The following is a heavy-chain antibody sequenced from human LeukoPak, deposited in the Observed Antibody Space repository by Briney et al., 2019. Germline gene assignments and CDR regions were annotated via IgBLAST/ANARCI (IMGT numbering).Heavy chain of an antibody. D-gene: IGHD6-13*01. V-gene: IGHV3-23*01. CDR1: GFTFSSYG. CDR2: ISGSGGST. CDR3: AKDSSSWYVEYFQH. J-gene: IGHJ1*01. Sequence: GGSLRLSCAASGFTFSSYGMHWVRQAPGKGLEWVSAISGSGGSTYYADSVKGRFTISRDNSKNTLYLQMNSLRAEDTAVYYCAKDSSSWYVEYFQHWGQGTLVTVSS.